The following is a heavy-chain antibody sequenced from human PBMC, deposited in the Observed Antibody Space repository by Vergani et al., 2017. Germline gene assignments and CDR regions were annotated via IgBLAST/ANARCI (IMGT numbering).Heavy chain of an antibody. Sequence: QVQLVESGGGVVQPGRSLRLSCAASGFTFSSYGMHWVRQAPGKGLEWVAVIWYDGSNKYYADSVKGRFTISRDNSKNTLYLQMNSLRAEDTAVYYCARAASRFLEWLSAPFDYWGQGTLVTVSS. CDR2: IWYDGSNK. J-gene: IGHJ4*02. V-gene: IGHV3-33*01. CDR3: ARAASRFLEWLSAPFDY. CDR1: GFTFSSYG. D-gene: IGHD3-3*01.